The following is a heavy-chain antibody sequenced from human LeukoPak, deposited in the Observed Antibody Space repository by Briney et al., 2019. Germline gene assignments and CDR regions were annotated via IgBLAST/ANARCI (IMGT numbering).Heavy chain of an antibody. D-gene: IGHD2-2*01. Sequence: SQTLSLTCTVSGGSISSGDYHWSWIRQPPGKGLEWIGYIYYSGSTYYNPSLKSRVTISVDTSKNQFSLKLSSVTAADTAVYYCARSPLIVVVPAANYYYYYGMDVWGQGTTVTVSS. CDR3: ARSPLIVVVPAANYYYYYGMDV. J-gene: IGHJ6*02. CDR2: IYYSGST. V-gene: IGHV4-30-4*01. CDR1: GGSISSGDYH.